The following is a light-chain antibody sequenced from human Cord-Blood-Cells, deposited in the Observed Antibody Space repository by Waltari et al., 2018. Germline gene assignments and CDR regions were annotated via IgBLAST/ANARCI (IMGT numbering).Light chain of an antibody. CDR2: DAS. Sequence: QSPSTLSASVGDRVTITCRASQSISSWLAWYQQKPGKAPKLLIYDASSLESGVPSRFSGSGSGTEFTLTISSLQPDDFATYYCQQYKSYFRTFGQGTKVEIK. J-gene: IGKJ1*01. CDR3: QQYKSYFRT. V-gene: IGKV1-5*01. CDR1: QSISSW.